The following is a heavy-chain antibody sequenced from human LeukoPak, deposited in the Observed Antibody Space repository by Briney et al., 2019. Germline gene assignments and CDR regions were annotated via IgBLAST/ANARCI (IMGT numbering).Heavy chain of an antibody. Sequence: PGGSLRLSCAASGFTFSSYAMSWARQAPGKGLEWVSVISGSGSSTYYADSVKGRFTISRDNSKNTLHLQMNSLRAEDTAVYYCAKGIVNWGKNYFDYWGQGTLVTVSS. CDR2: ISGSGSST. V-gene: IGHV3-23*01. D-gene: IGHD7-27*01. CDR3: AKGIVNWGKNYFDY. CDR1: GFTFSSYA. J-gene: IGHJ4*02.